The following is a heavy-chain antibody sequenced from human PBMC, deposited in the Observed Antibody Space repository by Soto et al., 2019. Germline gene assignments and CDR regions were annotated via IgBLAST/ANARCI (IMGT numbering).Heavy chain of an antibody. V-gene: IGHV4-4*02. CDR2: IYFSGNT. Sequence: PSETLSLTCAVSGGSISSSNWWSWVRQPPGKGLEWIGGIYFSGNTYYNPSLKSRVTVSLDTSKNQFSLKLSSVTAADTAVYYCARRFGGLLDSWSGHNDNWGQGTLVT. CDR3: ARRFGGLLDSWSGHNDN. CDR1: GGSISSSNW. D-gene: IGHD3-3*01. J-gene: IGHJ4*02.